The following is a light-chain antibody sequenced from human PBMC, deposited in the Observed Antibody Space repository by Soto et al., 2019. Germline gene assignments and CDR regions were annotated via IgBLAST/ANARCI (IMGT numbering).Light chain of an antibody. Sequence: EVGLTQSPATLSSSLGERATIXCGASQSVSSYLAWYQQTPGQSPRLLIYDASTRAPGIPARFSGSGTGTDFTLTISSLEPEDSAVYHCQQGSNWPSIPFGQGRRPAIK. CDR2: DAS. CDR1: QSVSSY. V-gene: IGKV3-11*01. J-gene: IGKJ5*01. CDR3: QQGSNWPSIP.